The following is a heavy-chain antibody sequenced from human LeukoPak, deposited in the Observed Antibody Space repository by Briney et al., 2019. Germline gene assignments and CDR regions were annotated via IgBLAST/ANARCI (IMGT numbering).Heavy chain of an antibody. CDR1: GDSVSSNSAA. Sequence: SQTLSLTCAISGDSVSSNSAAWNWIRQSPSRGLEWLGRTYYRSKWYNDYAVSVKSRITINPDTSKNQFSLQLNSVTPEDTAVYYCARTRYYDFWSGYSYNWFDPWGQGTLVTVSS. V-gene: IGHV6-1*01. CDR3: ARTRYYDFWSGYSYNWFDP. CDR2: TYYRSKWYN. D-gene: IGHD3-3*01. J-gene: IGHJ5*02.